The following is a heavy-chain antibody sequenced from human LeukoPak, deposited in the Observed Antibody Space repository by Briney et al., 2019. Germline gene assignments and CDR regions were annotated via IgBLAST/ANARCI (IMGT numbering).Heavy chain of an antibody. V-gene: IGHV3-23*01. D-gene: IGHD1-26*01. CDR1: GFTFGAYA. CDR2: IGSDNKP. J-gene: IGHJ6*02. Sequence: GGSLRLSCEASGFTFGAYAMTWVRQAPGQGLEWVSSIGSDNKPHYSESMKGRFAISRDNSKSMLFLQLNSLRAEDTALYYCARDLHYYTAMDVWGQGTTVTVSS. CDR3: ARDLHYYTAMDV.